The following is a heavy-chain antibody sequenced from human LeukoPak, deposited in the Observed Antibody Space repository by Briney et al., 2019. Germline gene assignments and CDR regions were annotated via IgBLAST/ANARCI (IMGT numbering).Heavy chain of an antibody. CDR1: GYTFTSYD. V-gene: IGHV1-8*01. CDR2: MNPESGNT. D-gene: IGHD6-13*01. Sequence: ASVKVSCKASGYTFTSYDINWVRQATGQGLEWMGWMNPESGNTGYAQKFQGRVTMTRNTSISTAYMELSSLRSEDTAVYYCARGPIAAAALNWFDPWGQGTLVIVSS. CDR3: ARGPIAAAALNWFDP. J-gene: IGHJ5*02.